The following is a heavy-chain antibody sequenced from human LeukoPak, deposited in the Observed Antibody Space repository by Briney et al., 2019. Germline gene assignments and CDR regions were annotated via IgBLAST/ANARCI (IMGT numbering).Heavy chain of an antibody. V-gene: IGHV3-30*02. CDR2: IRYDGSNK. J-gene: IGHJ4*02. Sequence: PGGSLRLSCAASGFTFSSYGMHWVRQAPGKGLEWVAFIRYDGSNKYYADSVKGRFTISRDNSKNTLYLQMNSLRAEDTAVYYCARGTEALGALDYWGQGTLVTVSS. CDR1: GFTFSSYG. CDR3: ARGTEALGALDY. D-gene: IGHD1-26*01.